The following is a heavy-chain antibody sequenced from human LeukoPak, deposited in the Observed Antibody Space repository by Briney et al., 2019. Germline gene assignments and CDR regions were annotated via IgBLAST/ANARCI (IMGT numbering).Heavy chain of an antibody. CDR3: ARAYYYDSSGSGYYGMDV. CDR1: GYTFTGYY. J-gene: IGHJ6*02. Sequence: GASVKVSCKASGYTFTGYYMHWARQAPGQGLEWMGWINPNSGGTNYAQKFQGRVTMTRDTSISTAYMELSRLRSDDTAVYYCARAYYYDSSGSGYYGMDVWGQGTTVTVSS. D-gene: IGHD3-22*01. CDR2: INPNSGGT. V-gene: IGHV1-2*02.